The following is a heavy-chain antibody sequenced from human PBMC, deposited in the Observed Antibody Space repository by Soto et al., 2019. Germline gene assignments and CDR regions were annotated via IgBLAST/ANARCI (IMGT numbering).Heavy chain of an antibody. D-gene: IGHD6-13*01. Sequence: SETLSLTCTVSGGSISSSGYSCGWIRQPPGKGLEWIGSIYYSVSTYYNPSLKSRVTISVDTSKNQFSLKLSSVTAADTAVYYCARRGSSWLPYYYYGLDVWGQGTTVNVSS. J-gene: IGHJ6*02. CDR2: IYYSVST. CDR3: ARRGSSWLPYYYYGLDV. CDR1: GGSISSSGYS. V-gene: IGHV4-39*01.